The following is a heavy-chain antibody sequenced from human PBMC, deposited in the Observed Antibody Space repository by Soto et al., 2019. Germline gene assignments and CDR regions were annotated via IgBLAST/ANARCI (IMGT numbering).Heavy chain of an antibody. CDR2: ISAHNGNT. Sequence: QVHLVQSGAEVKKTGASVKVSCKGSGYAFTTYGITWVRQAPGQGLEWMGWISAHNGNTNYAQKLQGRVTVTRDTSTSTAYMELRSLRSDDTAVYYCARGRYGAYWGQGALVTVSS. J-gene: IGHJ4*02. CDR3: ARGRYGAY. V-gene: IGHV1-18*01. D-gene: IGHD3-10*01. CDR1: GYAFTTYG.